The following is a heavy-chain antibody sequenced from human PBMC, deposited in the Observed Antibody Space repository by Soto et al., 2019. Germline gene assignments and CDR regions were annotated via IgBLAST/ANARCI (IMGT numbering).Heavy chain of an antibody. J-gene: IGHJ5*02. D-gene: IGHD4-17*01. CDR1: GYTFTSYD. Sequence: QVQLVQSGAEVKKPGASVKVSCKASGYTFTSYDINWVRQATGRGFEYLAWMNPNSGNTGYVKKFQGPVTMTRDTSVSTAYMELSSLQSEGTAVYYCARGINYGDYPSWLDPWGPGTPVTVSS. V-gene: IGHV1-8*01. CDR2: MNPNSGNT. CDR3: ARGINYGDYPSWLDP.